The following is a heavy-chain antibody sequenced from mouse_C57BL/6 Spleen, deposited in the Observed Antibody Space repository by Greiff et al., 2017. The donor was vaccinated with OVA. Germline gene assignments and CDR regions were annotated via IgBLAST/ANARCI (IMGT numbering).Heavy chain of an antibody. CDR2: INPGSGGT. V-gene: IGHV1-54*01. CDR3: AREGADAMDY. J-gene: IGHJ4*01. Sequence: VQRVESGAELVRPGTSVKVSCKASGYAFTNYLIEWVKQRPGQGLEWIGVINPGSGGTNYNEKFKGKATLTADKSSSTAYMQLSSLTSEDSAVYFCAREGADAMDYWGQGTSVTVSS. CDR1: GYAFTNYL.